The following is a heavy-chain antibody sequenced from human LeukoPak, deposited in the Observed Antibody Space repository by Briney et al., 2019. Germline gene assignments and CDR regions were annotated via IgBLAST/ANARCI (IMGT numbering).Heavy chain of an antibody. CDR2: VNLQGST. CDR1: GVSISNTNW. CDR3: AREGGPYRTLDY. J-gene: IGHJ4*02. Sequence: PSETLSLTCGVSGVSISNTNWWTWFRQPPGKGLEWDGEVNLQGSTNYNPPLKSRLAQSVDQSENHISPKLPAVTASDTAVYYCAREGGPYRTLDYSGQGTLVTVAS. V-gene: IGHV4-4*02.